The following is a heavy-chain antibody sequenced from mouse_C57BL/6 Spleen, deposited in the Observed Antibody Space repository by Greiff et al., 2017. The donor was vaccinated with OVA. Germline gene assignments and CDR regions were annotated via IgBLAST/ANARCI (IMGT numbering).Heavy chain of an antibody. J-gene: IGHJ4*01. CDR1: GFNIKDYY. Sequence: EVQLQQSGAELVKPGASVKLSCTASGFNIKDYYMHWVKQRTEQGLEWIGRIDPEDGETKYAPKFQGKATMTADTSSNTAYLQLSSLTSEDTAVYYCARDGGSSYLYAMDYWGQGTSDTVSS. V-gene: IGHV14-2*01. D-gene: IGHD1-1*01. CDR3: ARDGGSSYLYAMDY. CDR2: IDPEDGET.